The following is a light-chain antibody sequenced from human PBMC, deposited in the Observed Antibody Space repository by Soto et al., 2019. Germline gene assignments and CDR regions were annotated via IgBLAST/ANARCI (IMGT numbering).Light chain of an antibody. V-gene: IGKV1-9*01. CDR1: QGLGNF. Sequence: DIQLTQSPSFQSASVGDRVTITCRASQGLGNFLAWYQQKPGKAPNLLIYAASTLQSGVPSRFSGSGSGTEFSLTISSRQPEDFATYYCQHLNDYPITFGQGHDWRL. CDR3: QHLNDYPIT. CDR2: AAS. J-gene: IGKJ5*01.